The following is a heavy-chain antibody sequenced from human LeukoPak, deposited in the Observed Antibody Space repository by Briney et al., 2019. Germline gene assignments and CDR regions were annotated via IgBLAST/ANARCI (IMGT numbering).Heavy chain of an antibody. CDR2: IKSKTDGETA. V-gene: IGHV3-15*01. Sequence: PGGSLRLSCEASGLIFSNAWMTWVRQAPGKGLEWVGRIKSKTDGETADYAAPMKGRFTVSRDDSKDTLYLQMNSLKTDDTAVYYCVTDRDSSGWFYFDYWGQGTLVTVSS. CDR1: GLIFSNAW. D-gene: IGHD6-19*01. CDR3: VTDRDSSGWFYFDY. J-gene: IGHJ4*02.